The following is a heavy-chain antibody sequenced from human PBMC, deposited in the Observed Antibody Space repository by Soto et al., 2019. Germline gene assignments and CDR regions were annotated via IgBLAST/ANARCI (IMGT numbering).Heavy chain of an antibody. J-gene: IGHJ6*02. CDR3: ARDNDRLQLGGNYYYILDV. CDR2: IIPLFRTP. V-gene: IGHV1-69*12. D-gene: IGHD4-4*01. CDR1: GGTFSSSA. Sequence: QVQLVQSGAEMKEPGSSVKVSCKTSGGTFSSSAISWLRQAPGQGLEWMGGIIPLFRTPDYAQKFQGRVTTAADESTSTAYMELRSLGSEDTAVYSCARDNDRLQLGGNYYYILDVWGQGTTITVSS.